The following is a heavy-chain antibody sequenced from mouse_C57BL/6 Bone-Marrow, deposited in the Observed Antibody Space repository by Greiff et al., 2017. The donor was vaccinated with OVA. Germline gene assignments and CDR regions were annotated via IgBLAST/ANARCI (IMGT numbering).Heavy chain of an antibody. J-gene: IGHJ3*01. V-gene: IGHV1-59*01. Sequence: QVQLQQPGAELVRPGTSVKLSCKASGYTFTSYWMHWVQQRPGQGLEWIGVIDPSDSYTNYNQKFKGKATLTVDTSSSTAYMQLSSLTAEDSAVYYCGVGSRGFADWGQGTLVTVSA. CDR3: GVGSRGFAD. CDR2: IDPSDSYT. D-gene: IGHD1-1*01. CDR1: GYTFTSYW.